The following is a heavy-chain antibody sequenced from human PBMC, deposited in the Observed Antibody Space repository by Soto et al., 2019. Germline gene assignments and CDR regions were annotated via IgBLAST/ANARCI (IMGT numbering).Heavy chain of an antibody. CDR3: ASRMTTVTTEFDY. V-gene: IGHV1-46*01. CDR1: GYTFTSYY. CDR2: INPSGGST. D-gene: IGHD4-17*01. J-gene: IGHJ4*02. Sequence: ASVKVSCKAYGYTFTSYYMHWVRQAPGQGLEWMGIINPSGGSTSYAHKFQGRVTITRDTSASTAYMELSSLRSEDTAVYYCASRMTTVTTEFDYWGQGTLVTVSS.